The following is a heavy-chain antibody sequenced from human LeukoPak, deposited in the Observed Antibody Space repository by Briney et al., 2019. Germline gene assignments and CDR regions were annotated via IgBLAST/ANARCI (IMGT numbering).Heavy chain of an antibody. Sequence: GGSLRLSCTASGFTFSSYTMSWVRQAPGKGLKWVSIIGNNGGGIHYADSVRGRFTISRDNSKNAFYLQMNSLRVEDTAVYYCAIDPNWGTHSWGQGVLVTVSS. CDR3: AIDPNWGTHS. V-gene: IGHV3-23*01. D-gene: IGHD7-27*01. CDR1: GFTFSSYT. CDR2: IGNNGGGI. J-gene: IGHJ4*02.